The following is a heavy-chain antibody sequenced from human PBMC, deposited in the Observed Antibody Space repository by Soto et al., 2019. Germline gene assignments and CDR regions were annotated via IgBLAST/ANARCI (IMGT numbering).Heavy chain of an antibody. V-gene: IGHV3-23*01. CDR1: GFTFTNYA. D-gene: IGHD4-4*01. Sequence: GGSLRLSCAASGFTFTNYAMSWVRQAPGKGLEWVSVISGSGGSTYYADPAKGRFTISRDNSKNKLHLQMNSLRAEDTAVYYCAKTPPQDDYSNYASWGQGTLVTVSS. CDR3: AKTPPQDDYSNYAS. J-gene: IGHJ4*01. CDR2: ISGSGGST.